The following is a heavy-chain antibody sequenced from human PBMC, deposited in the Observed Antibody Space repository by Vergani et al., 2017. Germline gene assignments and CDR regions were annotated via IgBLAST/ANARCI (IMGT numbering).Heavy chain of an antibody. D-gene: IGHD6-19*01. CDR3: ATSAVAGYYYYYMDV. CDR2: IKQDGSEK. Sequence: EVQLVESGGGLVQPGGSLRLSCAASGFTFSSSWMSWVRQAPGKGLEWVANIKQDGSEKYYVDSVKGRFTISRDNAKNSLYLQMNSLRAEDTAVYYCATSAVAGYYYYYMDVWGKGTTVTVSS. V-gene: IGHV3-7*01. J-gene: IGHJ6*03. CDR1: GFTFSSSW.